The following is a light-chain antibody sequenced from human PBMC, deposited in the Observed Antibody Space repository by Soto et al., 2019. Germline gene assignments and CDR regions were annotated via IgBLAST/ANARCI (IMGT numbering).Light chain of an antibody. Sequence: IQLTQSPSFLSASVGDRVTITCRARQGISSYLAWYQQKPGKAPKLLIYAASTLQSGVPSRFSGSGSGTEFTLTISSLQPEDFATYYCQQLNSYPLTFGGGTKVDIK. CDR1: QGISSY. CDR3: QQLNSYPLT. CDR2: AAS. J-gene: IGKJ4*01. V-gene: IGKV1-9*01.